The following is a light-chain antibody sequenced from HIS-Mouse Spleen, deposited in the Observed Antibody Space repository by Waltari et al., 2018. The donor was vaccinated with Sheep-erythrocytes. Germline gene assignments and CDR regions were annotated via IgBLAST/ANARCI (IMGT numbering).Light chain of an antibody. J-gene: IGKJ2*01. CDR1: QSVSSY. CDR2: DAS. V-gene: IGKV3-11*01. Sequence: EIVLTQSPATLSLSPGERATLSCRASQSVSSYLAWYQQKPCQAPRLLSYDASNRATGILARFSGSGSGTDFTLTISSLEPEDFAVYYCQQRSNWYTFGQGTKLEIK. CDR3: QQRSNWYT.